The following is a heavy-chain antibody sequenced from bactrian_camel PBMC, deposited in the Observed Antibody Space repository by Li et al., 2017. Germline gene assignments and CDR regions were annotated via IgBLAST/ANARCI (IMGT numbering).Heavy chain of an antibody. CDR1: RFAFSAYY. V-gene: IGHV3-2*01. Sequence: QLVEFGGGLVQPGGSLRLSCAASRFAFSAYYMNWVRQAPGKGLEWVSSIYSDGRNTYYADSANGRFTISRDNAKDTVYLYLNDLKPEDTGVYYCATVGFRVLGSDYWGQGTQVTVS. D-gene: IGHD1*01. J-gene: IGHJ4*01. CDR3: ATVGFRVLGSDY. CDR2: IYSDGRNT.